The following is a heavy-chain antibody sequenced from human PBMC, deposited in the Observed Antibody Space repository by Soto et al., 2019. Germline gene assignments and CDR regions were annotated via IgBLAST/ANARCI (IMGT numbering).Heavy chain of an antibody. CDR3: ARDFPHNWFDS. CDR2: INNDGGGA. J-gene: IGHJ5*01. CDR1: GVTFSSYA. Sequence: VGSLRLCCAASGVTFSSYAMSWVRQAPGKGLVWVSRINNDGGGATYADSVKGRFTISRDNARNTLYLQMNNLRDEDTAVYCCARDFPHNWFDSWGQGIQVTVPQ. V-gene: IGHV3-74*03.